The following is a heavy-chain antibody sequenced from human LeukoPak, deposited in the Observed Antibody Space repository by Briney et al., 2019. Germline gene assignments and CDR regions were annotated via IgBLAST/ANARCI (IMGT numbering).Heavy chain of an antibody. J-gene: IGHJ4*02. CDR1: GYTFTDYY. CDR3: AIDSRIKSALIPEPGPSF. D-gene: IGHD3-16*01. CDR2: INPNSGGT. V-gene: IGHV1-2*02. Sequence: ASVKVSCKASGYTFTDYYMHWVRQAPGQGLEWMGWINPNSGGTNYAQKFQGRVTMTRDTSISTAYLELSRLRSDDTALYYCAIDSRIKSALIPEPGPSFWGQGTLVTVSS.